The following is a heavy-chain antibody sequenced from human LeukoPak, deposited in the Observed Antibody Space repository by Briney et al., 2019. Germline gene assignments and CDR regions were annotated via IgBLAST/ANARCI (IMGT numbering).Heavy chain of an antibody. CDR1: GFPLSSYA. Sequence: GGSLRLSCAASGFPLSSYAMSWVRQAPGKGLEWVSATSSSDAGTYYADSVRGRFTISRDNSKNTLYLQMNSLRAEDTAVYYCAELGITMIGGVWGKGTTVTISS. V-gene: IGHV3-23*01. CDR3: AELGITMIGGV. J-gene: IGHJ6*04. CDR2: TSSSDAGT. D-gene: IGHD3-10*02.